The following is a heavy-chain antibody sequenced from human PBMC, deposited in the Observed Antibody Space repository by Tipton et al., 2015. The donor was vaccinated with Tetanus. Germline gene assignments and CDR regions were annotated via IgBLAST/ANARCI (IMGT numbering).Heavy chain of an antibody. D-gene: IGHD6-19*01. Sequence: GSLRLSCVASGFIVSSHYMSCVRQAPGKGLEWVSVMYSGGDTYYVDSVKGRFSITRDNAKNTLYLQMNSLRVEDTAVYYCVRDGGSSGWLAYWGQGTLVTVSS. CDR1: GFIVSSHY. J-gene: IGHJ4*02. V-gene: IGHV3-53*01. CDR2: MYSGGDT. CDR3: VRDGGSSGWLAY.